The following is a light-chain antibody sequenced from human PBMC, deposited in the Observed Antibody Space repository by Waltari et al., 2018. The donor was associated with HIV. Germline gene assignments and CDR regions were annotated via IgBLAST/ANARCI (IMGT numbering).Light chain of an antibody. CDR1: SLRSYY. CDR3: NSRDSSGNHYV. CDR2: GKN. J-gene: IGLJ1*01. Sequence: SSELTQDPAVSVALGPTVSITCHGDSLRSYYARWYQQKPGQAPVHVIYGKNNRPSGIPDRFSGSSSGNTASLTITGAQAEDEADYYCNSRDSSGNHYVFGTGTKVTVL. V-gene: IGLV3-19*01.